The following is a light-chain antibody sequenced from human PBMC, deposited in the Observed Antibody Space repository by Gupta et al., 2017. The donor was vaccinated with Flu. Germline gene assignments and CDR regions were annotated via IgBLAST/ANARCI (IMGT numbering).Light chain of an antibody. V-gene: IGLV2-14*01. CDR1: SSDVGGYNY. CDR3: SSYTSSSTPVV. Sequence: QSALTQPASVSGSPGQSITISCTGTSSDVGGYNYVSWYQQHPGKAPKLMIYEVSNRPSGVSNRFSGYKSGNTASLTISGLQAEDEADDYCSSYTSSSTPVVFGGGTKLTVL. J-gene: IGLJ2*01. CDR2: EVS.